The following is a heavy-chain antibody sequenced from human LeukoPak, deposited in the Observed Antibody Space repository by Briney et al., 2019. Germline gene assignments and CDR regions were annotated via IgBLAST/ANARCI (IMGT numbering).Heavy chain of an antibody. J-gene: IGHJ4*02. Sequence: GGSLRLSCAASGFTFSSYGMHWVRQAPGKGLEWVAVISYDGSNKYYADSVKGRFTISRDNSKNTLYLQMNSLRAEDTAVYYCAKRWDLDYWGQGTLVTVSS. CDR3: AKRWDLDY. CDR2: ISYDGSNK. CDR1: GFTFSSYG. D-gene: IGHD1-26*01. V-gene: IGHV3-30*18.